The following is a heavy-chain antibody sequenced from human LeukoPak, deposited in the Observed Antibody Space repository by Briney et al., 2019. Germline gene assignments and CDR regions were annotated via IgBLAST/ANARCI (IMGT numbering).Heavy chain of an antibody. CDR1: GFTFSSYG. Sequence: GGSLRLSCAASGFTFSSYGMHWVRQAPGKGLEWVAVISYDGSNKYYADSVKGRFTISRDNSKNTLYLQMNSLRAEDTAVYYCARAEAVLYYYYMDVWGKGTTVTVSS. D-gene: IGHD4/OR15-4a*01. CDR2: ISYDGSNK. J-gene: IGHJ6*03. CDR3: ARAEAVLYYYYMDV. V-gene: IGHV3-30*03.